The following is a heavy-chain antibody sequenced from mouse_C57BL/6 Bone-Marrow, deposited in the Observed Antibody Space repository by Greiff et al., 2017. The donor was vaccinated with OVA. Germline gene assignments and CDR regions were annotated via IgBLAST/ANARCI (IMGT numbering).Heavy chain of an antibody. D-gene: IGHD1-1*01. CDR1: GFTFSDYY. Sequence: EVQLVESGGGLVQPGGSLKLSCAASGFTFSDYYMYWVRQTPEKRLEWVAYISNGGGSTYYPDTVKGRFTISRDNAKNTLYLQMSRLKSEDTAMYYCARLSYYYGSSRRYYAMDYWGQGTSVTVSS. J-gene: IGHJ4*01. CDR3: ARLSYYYGSSRRYYAMDY. V-gene: IGHV5-12*01. CDR2: ISNGGGST.